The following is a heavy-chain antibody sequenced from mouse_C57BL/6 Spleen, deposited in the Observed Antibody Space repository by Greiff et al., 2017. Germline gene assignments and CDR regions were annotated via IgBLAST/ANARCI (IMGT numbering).Heavy chain of an antibody. CDR2: INPSSGYT. CDR1: GYTFTSYW. Sequence: VQLQQSGAELAKPGASVKLSCKASGYTFTSYWMHWVKQRPGQGLEWIGYINPSSGYTKYNQKFKDKATLTAAKSSSTAYMQLSSLTYEDSAVYYCARTVYYYGSSLYYAMDYWGQGTSVTVSS. D-gene: IGHD1-1*01. V-gene: IGHV1-7*01. CDR3: ARTVYYYGSSLYYAMDY. J-gene: IGHJ4*01.